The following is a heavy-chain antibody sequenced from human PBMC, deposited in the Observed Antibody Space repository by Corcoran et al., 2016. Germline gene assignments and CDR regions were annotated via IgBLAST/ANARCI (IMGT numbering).Heavy chain of an antibody. J-gene: IGHJ6*02. Sequence: QVQLVLYGAEVKKSGSSVKVSCKASEGTFSSYAISWVRQAPGHRLGWMGGILPIVGTANYAQKFQGRVTMTADESTSTAYMELRSLRSEDTAVYYCARGGGLGHGMDVWGQGTTVTVSS. V-gene: IGHV1-69*01. CDR1: EGTFSSYA. CDR2: ILPIVGTA. D-gene: IGHD3-10*01. CDR3: ARGGGLGHGMDV.